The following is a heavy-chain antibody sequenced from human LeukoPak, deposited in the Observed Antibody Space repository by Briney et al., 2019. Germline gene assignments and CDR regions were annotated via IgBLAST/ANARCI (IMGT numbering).Heavy chain of an antibody. J-gene: IGHJ5*02. CDR1: GYTFTSYA. V-gene: IGHV7-4-1*02. CDR2: INTNTGNP. CDR3: ARTSSSWYPAYWFDP. D-gene: IGHD6-13*01. Sequence: ASVKVSCKASGYTFTSYAMNWVRQAPEQGLEWMGWINTNTGNPTYAQGFTGRFVFSLDTSVSTAYLQISSLKAEDTAVYYCARTSSSWYPAYWFDPWGQGTLVTVSS.